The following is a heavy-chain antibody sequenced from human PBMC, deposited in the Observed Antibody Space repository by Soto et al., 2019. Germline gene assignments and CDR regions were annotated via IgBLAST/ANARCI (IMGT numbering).Heavy chain of an antibody. J-gene: IGHJ4*02. V-gene: IGHV3-64*01. CDR3: ARGLGSDSFSRGEWLPVDY. D-gene: IGHD3-3*01. CDR2: ISSNGGST. CDR1: GFTFSSYA. Sequence: EVQLVESGGGLVQPGGSLRLSCAASGFTFSSYAMHWVRQAPGKGLEYVSAISSNGGSTYYAKSVKGRFTISRDNSKNTLYLQMGSLRAEDMAVYYCARGLGSDSFSRGEWLPVDYWGQGTLVTVSS.